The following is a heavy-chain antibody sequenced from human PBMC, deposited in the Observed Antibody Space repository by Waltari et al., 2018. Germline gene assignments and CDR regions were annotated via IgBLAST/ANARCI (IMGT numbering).Heavy chain of an antibody. CDR3: ARGAYYGLDV. Sequence: EVQLVESGGGLVQPGGSLRLSCAASGFTFSSFPMHWVRQTPGKGLVGGSRCNIDGIGKTNADAVRGRFTISRDTARNTLYLQMNSLRVEDTAVYYCARGAYYGLDVWGQGTTVTVSS. J-gene: IGHJ6*02. V-gene: IGHV3-74*01. CDR1: GFTFSSFP. CDR2: CNIDGIGK.